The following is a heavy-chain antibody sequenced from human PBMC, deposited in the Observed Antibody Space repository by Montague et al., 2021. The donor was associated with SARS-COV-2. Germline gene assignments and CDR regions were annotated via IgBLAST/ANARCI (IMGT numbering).Heavy chain of an antibody. V-gene: IGHV4-34*01. CDR2: INHGGIT. CDR3: ARGTYSSSWYGNKNWFDP. J-gene: IGHJ5*02. CDR1: GGSFNDYY. Sequence: SETLSLTCAVYGGSFNDYYWSWIRQPPGKGLEWIGEINHGGITNYSPSLKSRVTISADTSKNQFSLKLKSVTAADTAVYYCARGTYSSSWYGNKNWFDPWGQGTLVTVSS. D-gene: IGHD6-13*01.